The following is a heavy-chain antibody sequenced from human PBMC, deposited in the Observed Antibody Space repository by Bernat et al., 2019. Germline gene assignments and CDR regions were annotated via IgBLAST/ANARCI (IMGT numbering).Heavy chain of an antibody. CDR3: ARHAGYCGSTSCYEDFQY. CDR2: IYYSGST. D-gene: IGHD2-2*01. J-gene: IGHJ1*01. CDR1: GGSISSYNYY. Sequence: QLQLQESGPGLVKPSETLSLTCTVPGGSISSYNYYWGWIRQPPGKGWEWLGSIYYSGSTYYNPSLKSRVTISVDTSKNQFSLKLSSVTAADTAVYYCARHAGYCGSTSCYEDFQYWGQGTLVTVSS. V-gene: IGHV4-39*01.